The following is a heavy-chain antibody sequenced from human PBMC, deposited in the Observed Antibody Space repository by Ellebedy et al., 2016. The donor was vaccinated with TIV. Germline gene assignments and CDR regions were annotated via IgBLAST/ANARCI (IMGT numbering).Heavy chain of an antibody. CDR2: IYYSGST. D-gene: IGHD3-16*01. Sequence: MPSETLSLTFTVPGGSISSSSYYWGWIRQPPGKGLEWIGSIYYSGSTYYNPSLKSRVTISVDTSKNQFSLKVRSVTAADTAVYYCARGGAFWGQGTLVTVSS. CDR3: ARGGAF. J-gene: IGHJ4*02. CDR1: GGSISSSSYY. V-gene: IGHV4-39*07.